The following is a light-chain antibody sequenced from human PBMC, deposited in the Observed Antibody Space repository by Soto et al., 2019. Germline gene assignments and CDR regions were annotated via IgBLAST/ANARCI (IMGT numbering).Light chain of an antibody. CDR2: STS. J-gene: IGKJ5*01. CDR1: QGIAGW. Sequence: DIQMTQSPSSVSASVGDRVTITCRASQGIAGWLAWYQQKPGKAPKLLISSTSTLQSGVPLRFSGSGSGTDFTLTISSLQPEDFAIYYCQQANSFPVTFGQGTRLEIK. V-gene: IGKV1D-12*01. CDR3: QQANSFPVT.